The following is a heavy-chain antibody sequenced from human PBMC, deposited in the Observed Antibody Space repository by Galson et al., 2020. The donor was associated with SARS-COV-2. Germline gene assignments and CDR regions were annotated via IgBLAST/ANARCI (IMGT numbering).Heavy chain of an antibody. D-gene: IGHD2-2*01. V-gene: IGHV3-53*05. J-gene: IGHJ5*02. CDR3: AREDQRTNFFDP. CDR1: GFSVSNNY. Sequence: GGSLRLSCAASGFSVSNNYMTWVRRAPGKGLQWVSAIHRGGSTYYADSVKGRFTISRDISKNTMYLQMNSLRSEDTAVYYCAREDQRTNFFDPWGQGTLVTVSS. CDR2: IHRGGST.